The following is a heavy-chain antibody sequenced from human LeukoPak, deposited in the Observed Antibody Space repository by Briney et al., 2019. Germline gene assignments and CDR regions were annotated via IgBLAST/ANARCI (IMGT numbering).Heavy chain of an antibody. CDR2: ITYSGTTV. V-gene: IGHV3-48*03. CDR1: GFTFSNYA. Sequence: GGSLRLSCSASGFTFSNYAMNWVRQAAGKGLEWVSSITYSGTTVYYADSVKARFTISRDNAKDSLYLQMNSLRADDTAVYYCTKVLWGSMWGRGTMVTVSS. D-gene: IGHD7-27*01. CDR3: TKVLWGSM. J-gene: IGHJ3*02.